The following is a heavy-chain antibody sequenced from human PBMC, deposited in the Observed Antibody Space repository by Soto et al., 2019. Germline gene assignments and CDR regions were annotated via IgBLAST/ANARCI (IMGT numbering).Heavy chain of an antibody. V-gene: IGHV1-18*01. CDR3: ARDRWELRRGDAFDI. Sequence: ASVKVSCKASGYTFTSYGISWVRQAPGQGLEWMGWISAYNGNTNYAQKLQGRVTMTTDTSTSTAYMELRSLRSDDTAVYYCARDRWELRRGDAFDIWGQGTMVTVSS. J-gene: IGHJ3*02. CDR1: GYTFTSYG. CDR2: ISAYNGNT. D-gene: IGHD1-26*01.